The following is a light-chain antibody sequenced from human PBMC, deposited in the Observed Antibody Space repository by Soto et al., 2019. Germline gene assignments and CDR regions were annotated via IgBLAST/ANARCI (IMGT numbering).Light chain of an antibody. CDR2: GIS. CDR1: QTVGKN. J-gene: IGKJ5*01. Sequence: EVVMTQSPATLSVSPEERATLSCRASQTVGKNYLAWYQQKPGQAPRLLIYGISARATGIPARFSGSGSGTEFTLTINSLQSEDFAVYYCQQYTNWPITFGQGTRLEIK. CDR3: QQYTNWPIT. V-gene: IGKV3-15*01.